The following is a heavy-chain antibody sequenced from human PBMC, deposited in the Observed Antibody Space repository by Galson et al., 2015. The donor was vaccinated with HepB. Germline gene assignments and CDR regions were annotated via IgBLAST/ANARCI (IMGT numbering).Heavy chain of an antibody. D-gene: IGHD3-22*01. V-gene: IGHV1-24*01. J-gene: IGHJ4*02. CDR3: ATDWYYYDSSGFGY. CDR1: GYTLAELS. CDR2: FDPEDGET. Sequence: SVKVSCKVSGYTLAELSMHWVRQAPGKGLEWMGGFDPEDGETIYAQKFQGRVTMTEDTSTDTAYMELSSLRSEDTAVYYCATDWYYYDSSGFGYWGQGTLVTVSS.